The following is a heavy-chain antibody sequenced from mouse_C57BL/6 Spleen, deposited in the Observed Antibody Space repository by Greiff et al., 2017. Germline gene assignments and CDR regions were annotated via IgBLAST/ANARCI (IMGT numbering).Heavy chain of an antibody. CDR1: GYTFTDYN. CDR3: ARNGGYGPAWFAY. Sequence: EVQLQQSGPELVKPGASVKMSCKASGYTFTDYNMHWVKQSHGKSLEWIGYINPNNGGTSYNQKFKGKATLTVNKSSSTAYMELRSLTSEDSAVYYCARNGGYGPAWFAYWGQGTLVTVSA. J-gene: IGHJ3*01. D-gene: IGHD2-13*01. V-gene: IGHV1-22*01. CDR2: INPNNGGT.